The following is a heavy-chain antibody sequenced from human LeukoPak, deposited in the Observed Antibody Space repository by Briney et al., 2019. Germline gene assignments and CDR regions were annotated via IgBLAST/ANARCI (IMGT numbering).Heavy chain of an antibody. CDR2: ISAYNGNT. Sequence: ASVKVSCKASGYTFTSYGISWVRQAPGQGLEWMGWISAYNGNTNYAQKLQGRVTMTTDTSTSTAYMELRSLRSDDTAVYYCAREGYCSNTSCPKDIDYWGQGTLVTVSS. D-gene: IGHD2-2*01. CDR3: AREGYCSNTSCPKDIDY. CDR1: GYTFTSYG. V-gene: IGHV1-18*01. J-gene: IGHJ4*02.